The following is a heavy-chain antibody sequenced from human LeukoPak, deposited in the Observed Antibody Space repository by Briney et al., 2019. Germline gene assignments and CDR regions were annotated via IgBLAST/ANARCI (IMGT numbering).Heavy chain of an antibody. D-gene: IGHD1-26*01. V-gene: IGHV5-51*01. J-gene: IGHJ1*01. CDR1: GYRFTSYW. CDR3: ARDFPEPFGIVGATTLYFQH. Sequence: GESLKISCQGSGYRFTSYWIGWVRQMPGKGLEWMGIIYPGDSDTRYSPSFQGQVTISADKSISTAYLQWSSLKASDTAMYYCARDFPEPFGIVGATTLYFQHWGQGTLVTVSS. CDR2: IYPGDSDT.